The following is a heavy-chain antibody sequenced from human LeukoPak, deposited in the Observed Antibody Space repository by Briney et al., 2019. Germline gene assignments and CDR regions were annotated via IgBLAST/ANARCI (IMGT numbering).Heavy chain of an antibody. D-gene: IGHD6-13*01. J-gene: IGHJ4*02. CDR3: ARVGRTWSGLAY. CDR2: ISSDSVTI. CDR1: GFAFSTFT. Sequence: QPGGSLRLSCAASGFAFSTFTMTWVRHAPRKGLEWVSSISSDSVTIDYADSVKGRFIISRDNAKDSLYLQMNSLRDDDTAVYYCARVGRTWSGLAYWGRGNLVTVSS. V-gene: IGHV3-48*02.